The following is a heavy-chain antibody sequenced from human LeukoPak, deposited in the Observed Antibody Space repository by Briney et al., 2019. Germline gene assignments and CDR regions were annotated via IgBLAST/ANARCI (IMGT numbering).Heavy chain of an antibody. J-gene: IGHJ4*02. CDR3: AKDRSSSWSLDY. CDR1: GFIFSSYA. V-gene: IGHV3-30*02. Sequence: GGSLRLSCAASGFIFSSYAMHWVRQAPGKGLEWVALIWYDGSNKYYADSLEGRFTISRDNSKNTLYLQMNSLRAEDTAVYYCAKDRSSSWSLDYWGQGTLVTVSS. D-gene: IGHD6-13*01. CDR2: IWYDGSNK.